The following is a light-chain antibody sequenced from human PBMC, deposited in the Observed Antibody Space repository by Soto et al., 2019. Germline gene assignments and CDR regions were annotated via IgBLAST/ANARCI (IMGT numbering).Light chain of an antibody. CDR3: CSYAGSYTLV. CDR1: SSDVGGYDY. CDR2: EVS. Sequence: QSALTQPASVSGSPGQSITISCTGTSSDVGGYDYVSWYQLHPGKAPKLMIFEVSNRPSGVSYRFSGSKSGNTASLTISGLQAEDEADYYCCSYAGSYTLVFGTGTKVTVL. J-gene: IGLJ1*01. V-gene: IGLV2-14*01.